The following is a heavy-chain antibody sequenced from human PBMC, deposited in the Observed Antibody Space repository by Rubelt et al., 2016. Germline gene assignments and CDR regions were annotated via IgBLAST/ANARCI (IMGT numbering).Heavy chain of an antibody. J-gene: IGHJ6*02. CDR3: ARPLPGYYYGMDV. V-gene: IGHV1-69*01. CDR2: IIPIFGTA. CDR1: GGTFRSYA. Sequence: QVQLVQSGAEVKKPGSSVMVSCKASGGTFRSYAISWVRQAPGQGLEWMGGIIPIFGTATYAQKFKGRVTIIADESTSTSYMELSSLRSEDTAVYYCARPLPGYYYGMDVWGQGTTVTVSS.